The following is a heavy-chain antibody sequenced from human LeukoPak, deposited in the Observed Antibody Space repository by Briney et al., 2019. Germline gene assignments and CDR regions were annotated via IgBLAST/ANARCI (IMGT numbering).Heavy chain of an antibody. CDR2: IKSNSGGT. CDR1: GYTFTDYY. CDR3: ARLRLGEFDAFDI. J-gene: IGHJ3*02. D-gene: IGHD3-16*01. V-gene: IGHV1-2*02. Sequence: ASVKVSCKASGYTFTDYYIHWVRQAPGQGVEWMGWIKSNSGGTNYAQKFQGRVTMTRDTSISTAYMELSRLRSDDTAVYYCARLRLGEFDAFDIWGQGTMVTVSS.